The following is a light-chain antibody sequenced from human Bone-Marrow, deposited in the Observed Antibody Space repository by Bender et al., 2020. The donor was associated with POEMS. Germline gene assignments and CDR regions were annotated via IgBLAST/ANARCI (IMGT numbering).Light chain of an antibody. V-gene: IGLV2-14*02. CDR1: SSDVGKYNL. Sequence: QSALTQPASVSGSPGQSITISCTGTSSDVGKYNLVSWYQQHPGKAPKLMIFEVTKRPSGVSSRFSASKSGNTASLTISGLQAEDEADYYCNSYTSSSTYVFGGGTKVTVL. CDR2: EVT. J-gene: IGLJ1*01. CDR3: NSYTSSSTYV.